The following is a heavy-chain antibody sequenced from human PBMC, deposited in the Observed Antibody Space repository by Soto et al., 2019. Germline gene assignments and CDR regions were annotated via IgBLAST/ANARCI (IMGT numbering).Heavy chain of an antibody. CDR2: IDPSNSYI. J-gene: IGHJ6*02. D-gene: IGHD1-1*01. CDR1: GYSFTTHW. CDR3: ARRLSGPKEEYNAYYFYGLDV. V-gene: IGHV5-10-1*01. Sequence: GGSLKIYCQGSGYSFTTHWITWVRQTPGKGLEWMGRIDPSNSYINYSPSFQGHVTISVDRSISTAYLQWSRLEASDNATYYCARRLSGPKEEYNAYYFYGLDVWGQGTKVTVSS.